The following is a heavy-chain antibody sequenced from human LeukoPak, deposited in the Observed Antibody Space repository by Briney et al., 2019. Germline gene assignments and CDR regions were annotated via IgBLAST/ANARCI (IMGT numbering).Heavy chain of an antibody. CDR1: DYTFTSYG. D-gene: IGHD3-10*01. V-gene: IGHV1-2*06. CDR3: ARDNYYGSGSYYKI. Sequence: ASVKVSCKASDYTFTSYGISWVRQAPGQGLEWMGRINPNSGGTNYAQKFQGRVTMTRDTSISTAYMELSRLRSDDTAVYYCARDNYYGSGSYYKIWGQGTLVTVSS. CDR2: INPNSGGT. J-gene: IGHJ4*02.